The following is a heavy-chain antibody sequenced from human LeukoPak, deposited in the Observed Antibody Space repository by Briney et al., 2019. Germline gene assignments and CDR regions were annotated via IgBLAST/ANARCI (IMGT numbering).Heavy chain of an antibody. CDR3: AKLYEAGDYGDYVVKSPERTYGMDV. CDR2: ISSSSSYI. Sequence: GGSLRLSCAASGFTFSSYSMNWIRQAPGKGLEWVSSISSSSSYIYYADSVKGRFTISRDNAKNSLYLQMNSLRAEDTAVYYCAKLYEAGDYGDYVVKSPERTYGMDVWGQGTTVTVSS. D-gene: IGHD4-17*01. CDR1: GFTFSSYS. J-gene: IGHJ6*02. V-gene: IGHV3-21*01.